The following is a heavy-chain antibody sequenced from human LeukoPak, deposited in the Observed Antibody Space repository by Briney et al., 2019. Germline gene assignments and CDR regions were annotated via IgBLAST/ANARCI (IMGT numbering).Heavy chain of an antibody. D-gene: IGHD5-18*01. Sequence: PSETPSLTCAISGGSINNYYWSWIRQPPGKGLEWIGYIYYSGTTNYSPSLNSRVNISLDTAKNQFSLRLSSVTAADTAVYYCARQTAKNVDTARFDSWGQGTLVTVSS. CDR2: IYYSGTT. V-gene: IGHV4-59*08. CDR3: ARQTAKNVDTARFDS. CDR1: GGSINNYY. J-gene: IGHJ4*02.